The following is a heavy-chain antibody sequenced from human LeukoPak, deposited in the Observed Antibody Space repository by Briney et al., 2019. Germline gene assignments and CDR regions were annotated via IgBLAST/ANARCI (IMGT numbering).Heavy chain of an antibody. V-gene: IGHV3-30-3*01. CDR2: ISYDGSNK. Sequence: GRSLRLSCAASGFTFSSYAMHWVRQAPGKGLEWVAVISYDGSNKYYADSVKGRFTIPRDNSKNTLYLQMNSLRAEDTAVYYCARDKSRGASSPYFDYWGQGTLVTVSS. CDR1: GFTFSSYA. D-gene: IGHD3-10*01. CDR3: ARDKSRGASSPYFDY. J-gene: IGHJ4*02.